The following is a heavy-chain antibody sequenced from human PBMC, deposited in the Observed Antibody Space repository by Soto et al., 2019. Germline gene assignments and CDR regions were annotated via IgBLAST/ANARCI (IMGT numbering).Heavy chain of an antibody. Sequence: QVQLMQSGAEVKKPGASVKVSCKASGDTFTDYYIHWVRQAPGQGLEWMGTVNPSGGHTTYAQHFLGRVTMTRDTSTSTLYMELTSLPSDDTAIYYCARGGHVVVVTAALGYWGQGTLVTVSS. V-gene: IGHV1-46*01. CDR1: GDTFTDYY. D-gene: IGHD2-21*02. CDR3: ARGGHVVVVTAALGY. J-gene: IGHJ4*02. CDR2: VNPSGGHT.